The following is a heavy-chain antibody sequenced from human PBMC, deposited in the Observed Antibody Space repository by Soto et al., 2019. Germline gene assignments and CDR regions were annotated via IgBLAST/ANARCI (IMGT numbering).Heavy chain of an antibody. V-gene: IGHV1-8*01. CDR1: GYTFTSYD. CDR3: ATGYCSGGSCYDRDAFDI. Sequence: ASVKVSCKASGYTFTSYDINWVRQATGQGLEWMGWMNPNSGNTGYAQKFQGRVTMTRNTSISTAYMELSSLRSEDTAVYYCATGYCSGGSCYDRDAFDIWGQGTMVTVSS. J-gene: IGHJ3*02. D-gene: IGHD2-15*01. CDR2: MNPNSGNT.